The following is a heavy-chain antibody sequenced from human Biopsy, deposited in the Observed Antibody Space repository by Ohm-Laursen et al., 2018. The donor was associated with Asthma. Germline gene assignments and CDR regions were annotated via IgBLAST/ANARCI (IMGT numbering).Heavy chain of an antibody. D-gene: IGHD2-2*01. CDR3: ARKAGSCISRTCYSLDF. CDR2: INSVFGTT. CDR1: GGTFNTYV. V-gene: IGHV1-69*13. J-gene: IGHJ4*02. Sequence: SVKVSCKSLGGTFNTYVIGWVRRAPGQGLKWMGGINSVFGTTTYPQKFQDRVTITADDSTSTVYMELSSLRSEDTAVYYCARKAGSCISRTCYSLDFWGQGTLVTVSS.